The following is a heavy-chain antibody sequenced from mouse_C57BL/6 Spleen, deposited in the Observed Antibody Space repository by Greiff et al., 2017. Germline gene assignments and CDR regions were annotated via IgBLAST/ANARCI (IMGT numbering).Heavy chain of an antibody. V-gene: IGHV2-4*01. D-gene: IGHD2-4*01. CDR2: IWSGGST. Sequence: VQLQQSGPGLVQPSQSLSITCTVSGFSLTSYGVHWVRQPPGKGLEWLGVIWSGGSTDYTAAFLSRLSISKDNSKSQVFFKMNSLQADDTAIYYGAKNNHDSWYAMDYWGQGTSVSVSS. CDR3: AKNNHDSWYAMDY. CDR1: GFSLTSYG. J-gene: IGHJ4*01.